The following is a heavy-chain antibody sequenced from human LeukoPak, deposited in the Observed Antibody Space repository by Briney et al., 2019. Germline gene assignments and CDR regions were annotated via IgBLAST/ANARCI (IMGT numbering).Heavy chain of an antibody. CDR2: TYFRSKWYS. CDR1: GDSVSSNSAT. J-gene: IGHJ4*02. D-gene: IGHD1-26*01. Sequence: SQTLSLTCATSGDSVSSNSATWNWIRQSPSSGLEWLGRTYFRSKWYSDYAVSVKSRITINTDTSNNQFSLQLNSVTPEDTAVYYCARATRGAIDYWGQGILVTVSS. V-gene: IGHV6-1*01. CDR3: ARATRGAIDY.